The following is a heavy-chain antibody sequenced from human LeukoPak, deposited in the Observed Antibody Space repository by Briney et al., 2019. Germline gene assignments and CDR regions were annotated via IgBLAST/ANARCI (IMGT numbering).Heavy chain of an antibody. CDR2: IYHSGST. D-gene: IGHD6-6*01. Sequence: PSETLSLTCTVSGYSISSGYYWGWIRQPPGKGLEWIGSIYHSGSTYYNPSLKSRVTISVDTSKNQFSLKLSSVTAADTAVYYCARDRVSYYYYYMDVWGKGTTVTVSS. J-gene: IGHJ6*03. CDR1: GYSISSGYY. V-gene: IGHV4-38-2*02. CDR3: ARDRVSYYYYYMDV.